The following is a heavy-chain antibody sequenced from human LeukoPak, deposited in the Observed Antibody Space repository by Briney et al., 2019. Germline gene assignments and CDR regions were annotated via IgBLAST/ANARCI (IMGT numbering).Heavy chain of an antibody. CDR2: ISGTGATT. V-gene: IGHV3-23*01. D-gene: IGHD3-10*01. Sequence: GGSLRLSCAGSGFTYNNYAMSWVRQAPGKGLEWVSAISGTGATTYYADSVKGRFAISRDNSKNTLYLQMTSLRADDTAVYYCAKDQRFGDLDDYRGQGTLVTVSS. CDR1: GFTYNNYA. J-gene: IGHJ4*02. CDR3: AKDQRFGDLDDY.